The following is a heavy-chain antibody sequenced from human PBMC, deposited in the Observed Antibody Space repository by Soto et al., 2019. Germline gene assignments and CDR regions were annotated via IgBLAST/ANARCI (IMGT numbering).Heavy chain of an antibody. V-gene: IGHV4-31*03. Sequence: SETLSLTCTVSGGSISSGGYYWSWIRQHPGKGLEWIGYIYYSGSTYYNPSLKSRVTISVDTSKNQFSLKLSSVTAADTAVYYCAGCSGVRSGYYFDSRSNWFDPWGQGTLVTVSS. CDR1: GGSISSGGYY. CDR2: IYYSGST. CDR3: AGCSGVRSGYYFDSRSNWFDP. D-gene: IGHD3-3*01. J-gene: IGHJ5*02.